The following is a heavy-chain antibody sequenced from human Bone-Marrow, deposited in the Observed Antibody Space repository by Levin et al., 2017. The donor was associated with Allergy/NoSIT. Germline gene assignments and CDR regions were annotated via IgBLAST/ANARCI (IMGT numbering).Heavy chain of an antibody. CDR2: IYISGST. CDR3: TRARYSAYDEGWFDP. J-gene: IGHJ5*02. D-gene: IGHD5-12*01. CDR1: GGSFGGYS. V-gene: IGHV4-4*07. Sequence: SQTLSLTCSVSGGSFGGYSWTWIRQPAGKGLEWIGRIYISGSTNYNPSLRGRVTMSLDTSKSQFSLHLTSVTAADTVVYYCTRARYSAYDEGWFDPWGQGTLVTVSS.